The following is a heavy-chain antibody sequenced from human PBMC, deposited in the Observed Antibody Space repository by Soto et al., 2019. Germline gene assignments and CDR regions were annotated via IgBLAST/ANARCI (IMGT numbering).Heavy chain of an antibody. Sequence: EVQLVESGGGLVQPGGSLRLSCAASGFTVSNLSMTWVRQAPGKGLQWVAVISSGGSTYYADSVKCRFTISRDNSKNTLYLEMNSLRAEDTAVYYCARDTLGGAYDFLHGGQGTLVTVSS. V-gene: IGHV3-66*01. CDR2: ISSGGST. D-gene: IGHD3-3*01. CDR3: ARDTLGGAYDFLH. J-gene: IGHJ4*02. CDR1: GFTVSNLS.